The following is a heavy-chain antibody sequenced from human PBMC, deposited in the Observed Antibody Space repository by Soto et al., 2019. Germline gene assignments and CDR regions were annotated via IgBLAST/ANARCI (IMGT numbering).Heavy chain of an antibody. Sequence: GGSLRLSCAASGFSFDDYAMHWVRQAPGKGLEWVSGISWNSGSIGYADSVKGRFTISRDNAKNSLYLRMNSLRAEDAALYYCAKDTAGAVADLFDYSGQGTLVTVSS. CDR2: ISWNSGSI. D-gene: IGHD6-19*01. V-gene: IGHV3-9*01. CDR3: AKDTAGAVADLFDY. CDR1: GFSFDDYA. J-gene: IGHJ4*02.